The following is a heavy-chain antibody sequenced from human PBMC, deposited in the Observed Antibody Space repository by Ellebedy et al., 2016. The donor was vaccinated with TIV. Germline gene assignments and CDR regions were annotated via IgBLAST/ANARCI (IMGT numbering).Heavy chain of an antibody. J-gene: IGHJ3*02. V-gene: IGHV3-21*01. D-gene: IGHD1-26*01. CDR3: ARGGAFDI. Sequence: SVKGRFIISRDNAKNSLYLQMNSGRAEDMAVYFCARGGAFDIWGRGTMVTVSS.